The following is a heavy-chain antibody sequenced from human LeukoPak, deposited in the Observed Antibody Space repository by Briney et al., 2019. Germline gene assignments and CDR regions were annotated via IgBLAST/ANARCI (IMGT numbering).Heavy chain of an antibody. V-gene: IGHV3-30*03. CDR1: GFTFSSYG. CDR2: ISYDGSNK. D-gene: IGHD3-22*01. J-gene: IGHJ4*02. Sequence: PGRSLRLSCAASGFTFSSYGMHWVRQAPSKGLEWVAVISYDGSNKYYADSVKGRFTISRDSSKNTLYLQMNSLRAEDTAVYYCASHYDTSGYHYFDFRGQGTLVTVSS. CDR3: ASHYDTSGYHYFDF.